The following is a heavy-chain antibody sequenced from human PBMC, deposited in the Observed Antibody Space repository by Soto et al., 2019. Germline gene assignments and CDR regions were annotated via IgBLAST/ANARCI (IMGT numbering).Heavy chain of an antibody. CDR3: AGGRIVVVGSRASYGMDV. D-gene: IGHD3-22*01. J-gene: IGHJ6*02. CDR1: GGTPSNSA. CDR2: IIPVFGLV. V-gene: IGHV1-69*01. Sequence: QVHLLLQSGAEVKKPGSSVKVSCKASGGTPSNSAISWVRQAPGQGLEWMGGIIPVFGLVKYAQNFQGRVTSPADESTTTAYMELSRLRPEDKAVYYCAGGRIVVVGSRASYGMDVWGQGPTVTVSS.